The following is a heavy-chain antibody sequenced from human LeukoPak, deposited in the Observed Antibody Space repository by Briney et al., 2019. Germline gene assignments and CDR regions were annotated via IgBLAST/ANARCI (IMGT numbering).Heavy chain of an antibody. J-gene: IGHJ4*02. CDR2: IYYSGST. CDR3: ALTYGSGSYYYFDY. Sequence: PSETLSLTCTVSGGSISSYYWSWIRQPPGKGLERIGYIYYSGSTNYNPSLKSRVTISVDTSKNQFSLKLSSVTAADTAVYYCALTYGSGSYYYFDYWGQGTLSPSPQ. CDR1: GGSISSYY. V-gene: IGHV4-59*01. D-gene: IGHD3-10*01.